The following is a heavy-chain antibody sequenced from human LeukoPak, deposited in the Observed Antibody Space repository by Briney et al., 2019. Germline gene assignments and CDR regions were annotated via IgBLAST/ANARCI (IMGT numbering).Heavy chain of an antibody. Sequence: GGSLRLSCAVSGFTSSNYWMTWVRQAPGKGLEWVAHIKEDGSEKYFVDSVKGRFTISRGNAKNSLYLQMNSLRAEDTAIYYCARSQNWWLDYWGQGTLVTVSS. CDR2: IKEDGSEK. V-gene: IGHV3-7*01. CDR3: ARSQNWWLDY. CDR1: GFTSSNYW. J-gene: IGHJ4*02. D-gene: IGHD2-15*01.